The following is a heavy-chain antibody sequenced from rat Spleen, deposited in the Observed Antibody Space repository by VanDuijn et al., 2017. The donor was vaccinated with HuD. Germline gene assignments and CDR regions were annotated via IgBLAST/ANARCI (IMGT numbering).Heavy chain of an antibody. CDR1: GFTFSDYY. Sequence: EVQLVESDGGLVQPGGSLKLSCAASGFTFSDYYMAWVRQAPTKGLEWVATISFDGYNTYYRDSVKGRFTISRDNAKSTLYLQMNSLRSEDTATYYCTKSIRPYGRYPFDFWGQGVMVTVSS. CDR3: TKSIRPYGRYPFDF. D-gene: IGHD1-11*01. J-gene: IGHJ2*01. CDR2: ISFDGYNT. V-gene: IGHV5-20*01.